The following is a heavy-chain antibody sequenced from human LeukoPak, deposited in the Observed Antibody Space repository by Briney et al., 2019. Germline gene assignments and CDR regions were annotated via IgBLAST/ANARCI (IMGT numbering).Heavy chain of an antibody. CDR1: GFTFSGYA. CDR2: ISGSGGST. CDR3: AKGPALGYYYYYMDV. V-gene: IGHV3-23*01. Sequence: GGSLRLSCAASGFTFSGYAMSWVRQAPGKGLEWVSAISGSGGSTYYADSVKGRFTISRDNSKNTLYLQMNSLRAEDTAVYYCAKGPALGYYYYYMDVWGKGTTVTVSS. J-gene: IGHJ6*03. D-gene: IGHD2-2*01.